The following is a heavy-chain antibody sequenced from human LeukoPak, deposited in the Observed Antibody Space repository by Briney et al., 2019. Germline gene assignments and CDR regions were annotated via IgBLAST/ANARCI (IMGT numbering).Heavy chain of an antibody. CDR1: GFAVSSNY. D-gene: IGHD5-18*01. CDR3: ARDGIQGVVDY. Sequence: GSLRLSCAASGFAVSSNYISWVRQAPGKGLEWIGSIYYSGSTYYNPSLKSRVTISVDTSKNQFSLKLSSVTAADTAVYYCARDGIQGVVDYWGQGTLVTVSS. CDR2: IYYSGST. V-gene: IGHV4-39*07. J-gene: IGHJ4*02.